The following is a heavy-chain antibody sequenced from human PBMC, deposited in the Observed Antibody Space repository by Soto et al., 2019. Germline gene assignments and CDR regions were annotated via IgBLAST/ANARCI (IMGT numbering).Heavy chain of an antibody. CDR3: ARVPPTWGASFDN. CDR1: GFTSSDYW. Sequence: EVQLVESGGGLVQPGESLRLSCAASGFTSSDYWIHWVRQVPGEGLVWVSRLNTDGSITTYADSVKGRFTISRDNAKNTVYLQMNSLRVDDTAIYYCARVPPTWGASFDNWGQGTLVTVSS. J-gene: IGHJ4*02. CDR2: LNTDGSIT. D-gene: IGHD1-26*01. V-gene: IGHV3-74*01.